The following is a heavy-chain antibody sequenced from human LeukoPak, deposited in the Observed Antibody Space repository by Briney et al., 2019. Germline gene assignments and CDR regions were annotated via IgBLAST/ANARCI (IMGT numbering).Heavy chain of an antibody. J-gene: IGHJ4*02. CDR3: AKDIAAAGDY. D-gene: IGHD6-13*01. V-gene: IGHV3-23*01. CDR1: GFTFSSYW. Sequence: GGSLRLSCAASGFTFSSYWMHWVRQAPGKGLEWDSVISGSGSSRYYADSVKGRFTISRDNSKNTVFLQMNSLRVEDTAIYYCAKDIAAAGDYWGQGTLVTVSS. CDR2: ISGSGSSR.